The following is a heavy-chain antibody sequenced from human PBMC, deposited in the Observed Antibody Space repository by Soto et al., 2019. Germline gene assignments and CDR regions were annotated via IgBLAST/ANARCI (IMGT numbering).Heavy chain of an antibody. CDR1: GFTFSDYY. J-gene: IGHJ4*02. Sequence: GGSLRLSWAASGFTFSDYYMSWIRQAPGKGVGGGSYISSSGRTIYYADSVKGRFTISRDNAKNSLYLQMNSLRAEDTAVYYCAREPGIVAARAYYFDYWGQGTLVTVSS. CDR2: ISSSGRTI. V-gene: IGHV3-11*01. D-gene: IGHD6-6*01. CDR3: AREPGIVAARAYYFDY.